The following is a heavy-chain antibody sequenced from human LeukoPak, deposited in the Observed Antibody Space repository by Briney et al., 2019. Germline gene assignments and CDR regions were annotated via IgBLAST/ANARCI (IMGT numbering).Heavy chain of an antibody. D-gene: IGHD2-15*01. CDR3: ARDADSHGRDY. Sequence: TSETLSLTCTVSGGSISSYYWSWIRQPPGKGLGWIGYIYYSGSTNYNPSLKSRVTISVDTSKNQFSLKLSSVTAADTAVYYCARDADSHGRDYWGQGTLVTVSS. CDR1: GGSISSYY. J-gene: IGHJ4*02. V-gene: IGHV4-59*01. CDR2: IYYSGST.